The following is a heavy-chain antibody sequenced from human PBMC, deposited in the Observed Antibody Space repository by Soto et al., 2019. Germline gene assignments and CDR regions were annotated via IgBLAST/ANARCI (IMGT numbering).Heavy chain of an antibody. D-gene: IGHD5-18*01. V-gene: IGHV3-23*01. CDR1: GFTFSSYA. Sequence: GGSLRLSCAASGFTFSSYAMSWVRQAPGKGLEWVSAISGSGGSTYYADFVKGRFTISRDNSQNTLHRQMNSLRAEYTDVYYSARDAALGYSYGYDFDYGGQGTLVTVSS. J-gene: IGHJ4*02. CDR2: ISGSGGST. CDR3: ARDAALGYSYGYDFDY.